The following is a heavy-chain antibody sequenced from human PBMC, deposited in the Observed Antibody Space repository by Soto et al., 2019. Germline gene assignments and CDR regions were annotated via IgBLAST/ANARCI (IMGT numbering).Heavy chain of an antibody. D-gene: IGHD3-10*01. J-gene: IGHJ6*02. V-gene: IGHV5-10-1*01. CDR3: ATPSRGYYGSGSYLGDYYYGMDV. Sequence: PGESLKISCKGSGYSFTSHWISWVRQMPGKGLEWMGRIDPSDSYTNYSPSFQGHVTISADKSISTAYLQWSSLKASDTAMYYCATPSRGYYGSGSYLGDYYYGMDVWGQGTTVTVSS. CDR1: GYSFTSHW. CDR2: IDPSDSYT.